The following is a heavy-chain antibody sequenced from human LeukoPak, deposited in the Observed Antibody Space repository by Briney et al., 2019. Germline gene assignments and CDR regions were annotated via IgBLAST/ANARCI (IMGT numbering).Heavy chain of an antibody. V-gene: IGHV3-21*01. Sequence: GGSLRLSCAASGFTFSDYTMNWVRQAPGKGLEWVSSISSSSSYIFYADSVKGRFTISRDNAKNSLYLQMSSLRAEDTAVYYCARFGVIMTGHFQHWGQGTLVTVAS. CDR2: ISSSSSYI. J-gene: IGHJ1*01. D-gene: IGHD3-10*01. CDR3: ARFGVIMTGHFQH. CDR1: GFTFSDYT.